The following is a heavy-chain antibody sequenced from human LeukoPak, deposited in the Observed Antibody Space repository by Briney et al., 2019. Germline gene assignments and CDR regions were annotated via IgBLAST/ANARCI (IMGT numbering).Heavy chain of an antibody. CDR2: ITSDGSIT. D-gene: IGHD6-6*01. CDR1: GITFSSDW. Sequence: PGGSLRLSCAASGITFSSDWIHWVRQAPGKGLVWVSRITSDGSITTYADFVKGRFTISRDNAKNTVYLQMNSLRVEDTAVYCCARDVPRQLGALDYGGQGTLVTVSS. V-gene: IGHV3-74*01. J-gene: IGHJ4*02. CDR3: ARDVPRQLGALDY.